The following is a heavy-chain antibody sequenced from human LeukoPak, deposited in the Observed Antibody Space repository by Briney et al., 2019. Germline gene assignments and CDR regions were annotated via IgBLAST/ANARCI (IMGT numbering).Heavy chain of an antibody. CDR1: GYTFTGYY. V-gene: IGHV1-2*02. CDR3: ARVGGDYAEYFC. CDR2: MNSQTGVT. Sequence: SGKLSCTAAGYTFTGYYLHLVRQAPGQGLEWEGWMNSQTGVTDYAQSFKGRVTMTRDTSINIPYLELSSLRSDDTAVYYCARVGGDYAEYFCWGQGTLVTVPS. J-gene: IGHJ4*02. D-gene: IGHD4-17*01.